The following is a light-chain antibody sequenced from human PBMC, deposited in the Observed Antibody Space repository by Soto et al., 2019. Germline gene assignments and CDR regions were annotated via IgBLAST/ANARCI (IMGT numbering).Light chain of an antibody. CDR3: QQYENSPIT. CDR1: QSVPNNY. J-gene: IGKJ5*01. Sequence: DIVLTQSPGTLSLSPGERATLSFRASQSVPNNYLAWYQQKPGQAPRFVIYGASTRASGIPDRFSGSGSETDFTLTVNRLEPEDFAVYYCQQYENSPITFGQGTRLEIK. V-gene: IGKV3-20*01. CDR2: GAS.